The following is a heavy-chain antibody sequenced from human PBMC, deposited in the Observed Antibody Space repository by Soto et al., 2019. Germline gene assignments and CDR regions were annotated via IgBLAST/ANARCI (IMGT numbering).Heavy chain of an antibody. CDR2: INNVGYI. CDR1: GFTFSNYA. J-gene: IGHJ6*02. V-gene: IGHV3-23*01. CDR3: AKRGGRSERYNHGMGV. Sequence: EMQLLESGGGLVQPGGSLRLSCTASGFTFSNYAMTWVRQAPGKGLNWVSTINNVGYIYDADSVKGRFTISRDDARNTLYPEMNSLRVEDTAVYYWAKRGGRSERYNHGMGVWGPGATVIVSS. D-gene: IGHD6-19*01.